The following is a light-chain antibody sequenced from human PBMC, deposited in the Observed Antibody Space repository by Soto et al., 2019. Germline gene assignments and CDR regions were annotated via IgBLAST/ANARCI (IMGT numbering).Light chain of an antibody. Sequence: EIVLTQSPATLSLSPVERATLSCRASQGVSSYLAWYQQTPGQAPRLLIYDASNRATGIPARFSGSGPGTDFTLTISSLEPEDFAVYYCQQRSNWYSFGGGTKVDIK. CDR3: QQRSNWYS. J-gene: IGKJ4*01. CDR2: DAS. V-gene: IGKV3D-11*01. CDR1: QGVSSY.